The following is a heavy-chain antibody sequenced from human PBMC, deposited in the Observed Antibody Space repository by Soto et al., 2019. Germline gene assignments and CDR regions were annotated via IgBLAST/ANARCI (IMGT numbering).Heavy chain of an antibody. CDR1: GGTFSSYA. V-gene: IGHV1-69*06. D-gene: IGHD5-18*01. Sequence: SVKVSCKASGGTFSSYAISWVRQAPGQGLEWMGGIIPIFGTANYAQKFQGRVTITADKSTSTAYMELSSLRSEDTAVYYCARYSYGTQYGMDVWGQGTTVTVSS. CDR3: ARYSYGTQYGMDV. J-gene: IGHJ6*02. CDR2: IIPIFGTA.